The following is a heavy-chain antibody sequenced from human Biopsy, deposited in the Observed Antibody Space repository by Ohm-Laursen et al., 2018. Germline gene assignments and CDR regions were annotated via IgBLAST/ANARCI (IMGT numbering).Heavy chain of an antibody. CDR2: IHNSGST. D-gene: IGHD3-22*01. V-gene: IGHV4-59*01. CDR3: ARALGGYDLSAYYIDS. J-gene: IGHJ4*02. CDR1: GDSLSSYF. Sequence: GTLSLTCTVSGDSLSSYFWSWIRQPPGKGLEWIGFIHNSGSTDHNPSLKSRVTVSMDVSNNDFSLKLTSVTAADTAVYYCARALGGYDLSAYYIDSWGQGTLVIVSS.